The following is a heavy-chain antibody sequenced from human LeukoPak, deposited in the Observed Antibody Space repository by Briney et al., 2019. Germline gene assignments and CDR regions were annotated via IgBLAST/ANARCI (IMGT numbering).Heavy chain of an antibody. CDR2: ISYDGSNK. CDR3: ARDRPTVVRGVLVY. V-gene: IGHV3-30-3*01. CDR1: GFTFSNAW. J-gene: IGHJ4*02. Sequence: GGSLRLSCAASGFTFSNAWMSWVRQAPGKGLEWVAVISYDGSNKYYADSVKGRFTISRDNSKNTLYLHMNSLRAEDTAVYYCARDRPTVVRGVLVYWGQGTLVTVSS. D-gene: IGHD3-10*01.